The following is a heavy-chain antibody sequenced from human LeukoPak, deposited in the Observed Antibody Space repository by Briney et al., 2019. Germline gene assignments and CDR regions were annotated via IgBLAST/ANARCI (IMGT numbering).Heavy chain of an antibody. V-gene: IGHV4-34*01. D-gene: IGHD2-2*01. CDR3: ARGQRGRYCSSTSCYGNWFDP. J-gene: IGHJ5*02. CDR1: GGSISSYY. CDR2: INHSGST. Sequence: SETLSLTCTVSGGSISSYYWSWIRQPPGKGLEWIGEINHSGSTNYNPSLKSRVTISVDTSKNQFSLKLSSVTAADTAVYYCARGQRGRYCSSTSCYGNWFDPWGQGTLVTVSS.